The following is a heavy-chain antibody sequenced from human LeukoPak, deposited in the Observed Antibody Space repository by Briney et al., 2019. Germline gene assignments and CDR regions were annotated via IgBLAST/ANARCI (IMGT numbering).Heavy chain of an antibody. CDR1: GGSISNYY. V-gene: IGHV4-59*01. J-gene: IGHJ4*02. CDR3: ARAYSGSFPFDY. CDR2: IYYSGST. Sequence: PSETLSLTCSVSGGSISNYYWTWIRQPPGKGLEWIGYIYYSGSTNYNPSLKSRVTISVDTSKNQFSPNLTSVTAADTAVYYCARAYSGSFPFDYWGQGTLVTVSS. D-gene: IGHD6-6*01.